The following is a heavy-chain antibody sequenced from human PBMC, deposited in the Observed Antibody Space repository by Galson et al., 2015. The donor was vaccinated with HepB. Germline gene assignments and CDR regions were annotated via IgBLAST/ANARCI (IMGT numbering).Heavy chain of an antibody. CDR1: GGTFTRYA. J-gene: IGHJ4*02. D-gene: IGHD5-18*01. Sequence: SCKASGGTFTRYAISWVRQAPGQGLEWIGGIIPIFGTPNYAQQFQGRVTITADESTSTAYMELSSLRSEDTAVYYCARDAGYSSGLHYWGQGTLVTVSS. CDR3: ARDAGYSSGLHY. V-gene: IGHV1-69*01. CDR2: IIPIFGTP.